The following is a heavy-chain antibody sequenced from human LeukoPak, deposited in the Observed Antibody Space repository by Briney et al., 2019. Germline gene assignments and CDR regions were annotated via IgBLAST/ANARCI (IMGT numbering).Heavy chain of an antibody. CDR1: GRSISSSSYY. J-gene: IGHJ5*02. CDR3: AREEVRYCSSTSCYGWFDP. V-gene: IGHV4-39*02. CDR2: IYYSGST. D-gene: IGHD2-2*01. Sequence: PSETLSLTCTVSGRSISSSSYYWGWIRQPPGKGLEWIVGIYYSGSTYYHPSLKSRVTISVDTSKNQSSLKLSSVTAADTAVYYCAREEVRYCSSTSCYGWFDPWGQGTLVTVSS.